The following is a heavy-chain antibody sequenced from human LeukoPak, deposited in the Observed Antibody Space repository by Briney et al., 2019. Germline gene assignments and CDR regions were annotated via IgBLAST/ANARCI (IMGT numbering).Heavy chain of an antibody. CDR3: ARVTVSSSEVIFDH. CDR2: LNSDGSTI. J-gene: IGHJ4*02. Sequence: PGGSLRLSCAASGFTFSSYWMHWVRQAPGQGLVWVSRLNSDGSTITYADSVKGRFTISRDNARNTLYLQMSSLRAEDTAVYYCARVTVSSSEVIFDHWGQGSLVTVSS. V-gene: IGHV3-74*01. D-gene: IGHD1-20*01. CDR1: GFTFSSYW.